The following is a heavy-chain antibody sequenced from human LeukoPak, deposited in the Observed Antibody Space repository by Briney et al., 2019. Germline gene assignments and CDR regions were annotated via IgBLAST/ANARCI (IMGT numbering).Heavy chain of an antibody. Sequence: SETLSLTCTVSGGSISSYYWSWIRQPPGKGLEWIGYIYYSGSTNYNPSLKSRVTISVDTSKNQFSLKLSSVTAADTAVYYCATLTGGDDAFDIWGQGTMVTVSS. CDR1: GGSISSYY. CDR2: IYYSGST. J-gene: IGHJ3*02. CDR3: ATLTGGDDAFDI. V-gene: IGHV4-59*01. D-gene: IGHD4-23*01.